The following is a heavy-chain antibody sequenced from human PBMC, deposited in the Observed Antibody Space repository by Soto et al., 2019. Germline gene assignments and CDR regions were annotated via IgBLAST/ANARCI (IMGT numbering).Heavy chain of an antibody. Sequence: QVQLQESGPGLVKPSQTLSLTCTVSGGSISSGGYYWSWIRQHPGKGLEWIGYIYYSGSTYYNPSLKSRVTISVDTSKNQFSLKLSAVTAADTAVYYCARSMVRGSGDAFDIWGQGTMVTVSS. CDR1: GGSISSGGYY. V-gene: IGHV4-31*03. CDR2: IYYSGST. CDR3: ARSMVRGSGDAFDI. J-gene: IGHJ3*02. D-gene: IGHD3-10*01.